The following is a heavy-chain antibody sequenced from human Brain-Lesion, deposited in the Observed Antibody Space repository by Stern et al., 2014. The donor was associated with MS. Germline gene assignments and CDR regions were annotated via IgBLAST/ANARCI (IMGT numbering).Heavy chain of an antibody. J-gene: IGHJ4*02. CDR2: IFYTGST. CDR1: GGSIGRSSYY. V-gene: IGHV4-39*02. CDR3: ARGAGVFDS. D-gene: IGHD6-19*01. Sequence: VQLVESGPGLVKPSETLSLTCTVSGGSIGRSSYYWGWIRQPPGKGLEWIGNIFYTGSTFYDPSLKSRVTISLDTSNNHFSLSLTSVTAADTAVYYCARGAGVFDSWGQGTLVTVSP.